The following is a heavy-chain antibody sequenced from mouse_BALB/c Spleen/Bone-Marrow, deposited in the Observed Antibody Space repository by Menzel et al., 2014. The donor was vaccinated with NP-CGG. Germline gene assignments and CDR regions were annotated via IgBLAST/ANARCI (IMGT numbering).Heavy chain of an antibody. Sequence: QVQLQQPGAELVRPGVLVKISCKGSGYTFTDYAMHWVKQSHAKSLEWIGVISTYYGDARYNQNFKGKATMTVDRSSSTAYMELARLTSEDSAIYYCARRYANPYYAMDYWGQGTSVTASS. D-gene: IGHD2-10*02. CDR3: ARRYANPYYAMDY. CDR1: GYTFTDYA. CDR2: ISTYYGDA. V-gene: IGHV1S137*01. J-gene: IGHJ4*01.